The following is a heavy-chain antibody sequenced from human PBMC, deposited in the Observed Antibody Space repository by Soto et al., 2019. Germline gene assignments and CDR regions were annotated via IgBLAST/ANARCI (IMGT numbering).Heavy chain of an antibody. D-gene: IGHD3-22*01. CDR3: ARDADSSGYYYPFDY. V-gene: IGHV4-38-2*02. J-gene: IGHJ4*02. CDR1: GYSISSGYY. CDR2: IYHIGST. Sequence: SETLSLTCAVSGYSISSGYYWGWIRQPPGKGLEWVASIYHIGSTYYSPSLKSRVTISVDTSKNQFSLKLSSVTAADTAVYYCARDADSSGYYYPFDYWGQGTLVTVSS.